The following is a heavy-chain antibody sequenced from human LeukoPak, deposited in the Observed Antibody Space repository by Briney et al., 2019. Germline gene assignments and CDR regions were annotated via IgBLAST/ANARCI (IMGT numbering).Heavy chain of an antibody. CDR3: ARDSGRVLWFGETFDY. D-gene: IGHD3-10*01. Sequence: ASVKVSCKASGYTFTSYGISWVRQASGQGLEWMGWISAYNGNTNYAQKLQGRVTMTTDTSTSAAYMELRSLRSDDTAVYYCARDSGRVLWFGETFDYWGQGTLVTVSS. CDR2: ISAYNGNT. J-gene: IGHJ4*02. CDR1: GYTFTSYG. V-gene: IGHV1-18*01.